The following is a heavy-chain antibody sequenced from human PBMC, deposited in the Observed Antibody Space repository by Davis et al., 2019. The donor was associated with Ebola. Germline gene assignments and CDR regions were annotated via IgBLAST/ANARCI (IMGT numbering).Heavy chain of an antibody. J-gene: IGHJ4*02. D-gene: IGHD6-13*01. V-gene: IGHV1-18*04. CDR1: GYTFTSYG. CDR3: AREAAAGYFDY. CDR2: ISAYNTNT. Sequence: ASVKVSCKVSGYTFTSYGTTWVRQAPGQGLEWMGWISAYNTNTNYAQRFQGRVTMTRDTSTSTVYMELSSLRSEDTAVYYCAREAAAGYFDYWGQGTLVTVSS.